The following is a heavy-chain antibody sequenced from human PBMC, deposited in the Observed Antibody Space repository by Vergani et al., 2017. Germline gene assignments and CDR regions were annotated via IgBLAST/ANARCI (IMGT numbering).Heavy chain of an antibody. CDR3: ARAGNWNSYWYLDL. CDR1: DGSISSGGYY. CDR2: IYYSGST. J-gene: IGHJ2*01. V-gene: IGHV4-31*03. Sequence: QVQLQESGPGLVKPSQTLSLTCTVSDGSISSGGYYWSWIRQHPGKGLEWIGYIYYSGSTYYNPSLKSRVTISVDTSKNQFSLKLSSVTAADTAVYYCARAGNWNSYWYLDLWGRGTLVTVSS. D-gene: IGHD1-1*01.